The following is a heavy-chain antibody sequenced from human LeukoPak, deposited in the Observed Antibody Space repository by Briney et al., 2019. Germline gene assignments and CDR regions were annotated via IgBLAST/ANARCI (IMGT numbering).Heavy chain of an antibody. CDR3: ARDLAYYDFWSGYYPDAFDI. D-gene: IGHD3-3*01. CDR1: GGSISSGDYH. CDR2: IYYSGST. Sequence: SETLSLTCTVSGGSISSGDYHWSWIRQPPGKGLEWIGYIYYSGSTYHNPSLKSRVTISVDTSKNQFSLKLSSVTAADTAVYYCARDLAYYDFWSGYYPDAFDIWGQGTMVTVSS. V-gene: IGHV4-30-4*01. J-gene: IGHJ3*02.